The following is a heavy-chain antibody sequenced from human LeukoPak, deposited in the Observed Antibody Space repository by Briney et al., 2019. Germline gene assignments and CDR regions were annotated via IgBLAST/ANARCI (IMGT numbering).Heavy chain of an antibody. V-gene: IGHV4-59*01. D-gene: IGHD6-13*01. J-gene: IGHJ4*02. CDR1: GGSISSYY. CDR3: VGSLAAAGNFDY. Sequence: PSETLSLTCTVSGGSISSYYWSWIRQPPGKGLEWIGYIYYSGSTNYNPSLKSRVTISVDTSKNQSSLKLSSVTAADTAVYYCVGSLAAAGNFDYWGQGTLVTVSS. CDR2: IYYSGST.